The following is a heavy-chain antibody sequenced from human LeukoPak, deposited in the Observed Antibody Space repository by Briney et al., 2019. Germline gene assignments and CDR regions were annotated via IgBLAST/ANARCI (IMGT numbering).Heavy chain of an antibody. V-gene: IGHV3-30*02. CDR2: IRHDGSNK. Sequence: TGGSLRLSCTASGFPFSSYGMHWARQAPGKGLEWVAVIRHDGSNKYYADSVKGRFIISRDNSKNTLDLQMNSLRAEDTAVYYCAKDHKRSVITMGDYWGQGTLVTVSS. CDR1: GFPFSSYG. J-gene: IGHJ4*02. CDR3: AKDHKRSVITMGDY. D-gene: IGHD3-3*01.